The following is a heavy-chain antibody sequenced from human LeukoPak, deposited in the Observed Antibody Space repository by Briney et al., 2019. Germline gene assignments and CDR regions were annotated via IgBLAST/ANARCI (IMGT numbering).Heavy chain of an antibody. V-gene: IGHV1-2*02. CDR1: GYTFTGYY. CDR3: AKAEGYYDSSGSPWCDY. D-gene: IGHD3-22*01. Sequence: ASVKGSCKASGYTFTGYYMHWVRQAPGQGLEWMGWINPNSGGTNYAQKFQGRVTMTGDTSISTAYMELSRLRSDATAVYYCAKAEGYYDSSGSPWCDYWGQGTPVTVSS. CDR2: INPNSGGT. J-gene: IGHJ4*02.